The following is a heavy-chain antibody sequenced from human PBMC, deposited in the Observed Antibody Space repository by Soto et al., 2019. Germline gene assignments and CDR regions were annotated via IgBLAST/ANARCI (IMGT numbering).Heavy chain of an antibody. D-gene: IGHD3-22*01. CDR3: ARDSSGYYWFDP. J-gene: IGHJ5*02. CDR2: IYHSGTT. Sequence: KPSETLSLTFAVSGFSISSGYFWGWIRQPPGKGPEWLGSIYHSGTTYYNPSVKGRVTISVDTSKNQFSLKMSSVTAADTAVYYCARDSSGYYWFDPWGQGTLVTVSS. CDR1: GFSISSGYF. V-gene: IGHV4-38-2*02.